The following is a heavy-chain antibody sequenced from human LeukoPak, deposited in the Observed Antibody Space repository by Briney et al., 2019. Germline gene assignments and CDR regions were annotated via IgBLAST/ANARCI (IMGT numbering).Heavy chain of an antibody. V-gene: IGHV4-34*01. Sequence: SETLSLTCAVYGGSFSGYYWSWIRQPPGKGLEWIGEINHSGSTNYNPSLKSRVTISVDTSKNQFSLKLSSVTAADTAVYYCARVLWFGELPPAGRLYYFDYWGQGTLVTVSS. CDR2: INHSGST. D-gene: IGHD3-10*01. CDR1: GGSFSGYY. CDR3: ARVLWFGELPPAGRLYYFDY. J-gene: IGHJ4*02.